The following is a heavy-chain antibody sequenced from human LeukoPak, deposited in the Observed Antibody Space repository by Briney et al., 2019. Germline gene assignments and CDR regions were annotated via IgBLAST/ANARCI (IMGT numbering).Heavy chain of an antibody. CDR2: FDPEDGET. D-gene: IGHD3-3*01. J-gene: IGHJ4*02. CDR1: GYTLTELS. V-gene: IGHV1-24*01. CDR3: ARVGYYDFWSGYYHFDY. Sequence: ASVKVSCKVSGYTLTELSMHWVRQAPGKGLEWMGGFDPEDGETIYAQKLQGRVTMTTDTSTSTAYMELRSLRSDDTAVYYCARVGYYDFWSGYYHFDYWGQGTLVTVSS.